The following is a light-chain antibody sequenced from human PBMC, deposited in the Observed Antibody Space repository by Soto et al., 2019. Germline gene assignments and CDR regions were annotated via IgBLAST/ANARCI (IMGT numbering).Light chain of an antibody. V-gene: IGLV7-46*01. Sequence: QSVVTQEPSLTVSPGETVTLTCGSSTGAVTSGHYPYWFQQKPGQAPRALIYDTTNKHSWTPARFSGSLLGGKAALTLSGAQPEDEADYYCLLYYSGVRVFGGGTKVTVL. CDR2: DTT. CDR3: LLYYSGVRV. CDR1: TGAVTSGHY. J-gene: IGLJ2*01.